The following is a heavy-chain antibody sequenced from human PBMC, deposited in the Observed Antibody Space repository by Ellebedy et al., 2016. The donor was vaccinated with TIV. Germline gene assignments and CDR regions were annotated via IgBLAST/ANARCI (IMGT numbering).Heavy chain of an antibody. CDR1: GYTFTSYY. Sequence: ASVKVSCKASGYTFTSYYFYWVRQAPGQGLEWMGLINPTTGNSNYAQKFQGRVTMTRDTSTSTVYMELSSLRFEDTAVYYCARGDNYYYDSSGYYYTYWGQGTLVTVSS. D-gene: IGHD3-22*01. CDR2: INPTTGNS. V-gene: IGHV1-46*01. J-gene: IGHJ4*02. CDR3: ARGDNYYYDSSGYYYTY.